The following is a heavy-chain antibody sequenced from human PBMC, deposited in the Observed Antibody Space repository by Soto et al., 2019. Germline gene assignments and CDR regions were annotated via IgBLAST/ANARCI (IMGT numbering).Heavy chain of an antibody. V-gene: IGHV5-10-1*01. J-gene: IGHJ6*02. Sequence: VQSLKISCKASGYSFSTYWIGWVRQLPGKGLELMGRINPSDSFTNYSPSFEGHVTISADKSISTAYLQWISLKASDTAMYYCARVPTYYHYGMDVWGQGTTGTVSS. CDR2: INPSDSFT. CDR1: GYSFSTYW. CDR3: ARVPTYYHYGMDV.